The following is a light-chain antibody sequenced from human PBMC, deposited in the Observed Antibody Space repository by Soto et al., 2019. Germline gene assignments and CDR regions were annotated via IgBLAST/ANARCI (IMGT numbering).Light chain of an antibody. CDR2: AAS. J-gene: IGKJ4*01. Sequence: DIQMTQSPSSLSASVGDRVTITCRASQSISSYLNWYQQKTGKXPXLLIYAASSLQSGVPSRFSGSGSGTDFTLTISSLQPEDVATYYCQQSYSTPLTFGGGTKVDI. V-gene: IGKV1-39*01. CDR1: QSISSY. CDR3: QQSYSTPLT.